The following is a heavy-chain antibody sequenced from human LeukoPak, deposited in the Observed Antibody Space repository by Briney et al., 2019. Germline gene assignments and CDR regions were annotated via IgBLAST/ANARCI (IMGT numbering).Heavy chain of an antibody. V-gene: IGHV1-8*02. CDR1: GYTFTGYY. Sequence: ASVKVSCKASGYTFTGYYMHWVRQAPGQGLEWMGWINPNSGNTGYAQNFQGRVTMTRDTSIDTAYMELTSLRYEDTAVYYCARDYYGSKSSSFDPWGQGTLVTVSS. D-gene: IGHD3-10*01. CDR3: ARDYYGSKSSSFDP. J-gene: IGHJ5*02. CDR2: INPNSGNT.